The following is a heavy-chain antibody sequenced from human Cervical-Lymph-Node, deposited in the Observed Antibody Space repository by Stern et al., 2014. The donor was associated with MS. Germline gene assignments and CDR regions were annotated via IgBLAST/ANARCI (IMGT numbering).Heavy chain of an antibody. CDR2: VDWDDDT. D-gene: IGHD1-26*01. Sequence: HVTLRESGTALVRPTQTLTLTCSFSGFSLTTDGMCVSWLRQPPGKALQWLALVDWDDDTYYDASLGPSLPISNDTSNTQVFLTMATRDPVDPAPYSCARTRWGASGRHAARFDHWGQGTVVTVSS. J-gene: IGHJ3*01. CDR3: ARTRWGASGRHAARFDH. V-gene: IGHV2-70*01. CDR1: GFSLTTDGMC.